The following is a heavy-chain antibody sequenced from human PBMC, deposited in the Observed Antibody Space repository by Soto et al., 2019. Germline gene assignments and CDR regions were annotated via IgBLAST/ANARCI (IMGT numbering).Heavy chain of an antibody. CDR3: ARSIVGATRARYNWFDP. V-gene: IGHV1-69*13. Sequence: SVQVSCKTSGGTFSSYAIRWVRQAPGQGLEWMGGIIPIVGTANYAQKFRGRVTITADESTSTAYMELSSLRSEDTAVYSCARSIVGATRARYNWFDPWGQGTLVTVPQ. D-gene: IGHD1-26*01. CDR2: IIPIVGTA. J-gene: IGHJ5*02. CDR1: GGTFSSYA.